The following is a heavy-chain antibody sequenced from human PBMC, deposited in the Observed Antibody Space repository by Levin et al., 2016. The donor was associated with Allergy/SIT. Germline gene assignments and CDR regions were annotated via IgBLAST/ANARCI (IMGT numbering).Heavy chain of an antibody. V-gene: IGHV1-69*04. CDR1: GGTFSSYA. CDR2: IIPIVGIA. CDR3: AREYYGDYGAPVNKYYYGLDV. J-gene: IGHJ6*02. Sequence: SVKVSCKASGGTFSSYAISWVRQAPGQGLEWMGRIIPIVGIANYAQKFQGRVAITADKSTSTAYMELSSLRSEDTAVYYCAREYYGDYGAPVNKYYYGLDVWGQGTTVTVSS. D-gene: IGHD4-17*01.